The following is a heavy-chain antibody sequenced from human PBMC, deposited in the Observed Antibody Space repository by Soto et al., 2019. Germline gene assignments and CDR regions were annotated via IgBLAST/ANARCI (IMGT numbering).Heavy chain of an antibody. Sequence: PSETLSLTGTVSGGAIRSYYWSWIRQPPGKGLEWIGYIYYSGSTNYNPSLKSRVTISVDTSKNEFSLNLSSVTAADTAVYYCARRPNWDNRSDPCGQGTLVTVT. D-gene: IGHD7-27*01. V-gene: IGHV4-59*01. CDR2: IYYSGST. CDR1: GGAIRSYY. CDR3: ARRPNWDNRSDP. J-gene: IGHJ5*02.